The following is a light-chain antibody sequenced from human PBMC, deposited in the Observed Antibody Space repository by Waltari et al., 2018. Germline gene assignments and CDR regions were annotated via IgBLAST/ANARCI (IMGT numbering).Light chain of an antibody. Sequence: QSALTQPASVSGSPGQSITISCTGTDSDIVPYNYVSWYQQHPGRAPQLIIYGVSDRPSGVSNRFSGSQSGHTASLTISGLQAEDEADYYCSSFTRSRTWLFGGATKVTVL. V-gene: IGLV2-14*03. CDR1: DSDIVPYNY. CDR2: GVS. CDR3: SSFTRSRTWL. J-gene: IGLJ3*02.